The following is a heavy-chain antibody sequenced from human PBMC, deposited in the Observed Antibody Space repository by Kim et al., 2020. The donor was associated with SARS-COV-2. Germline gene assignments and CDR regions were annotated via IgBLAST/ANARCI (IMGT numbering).Heavy chain of an antibody. D-gene: IGHD3-10*01. J-gene: IGHJ4*02. V-gene: IGHV1-69*04. Sequence: SVKVSCKASGGTFSSYAISWVRQAPGQGLEWMGRIIPILGIANYAQKFQGRVTITADKSTSTAYMELSSLRSEDTAVYYCARDSDLYGSGSSGFDYWGQGTLVTVSS. CDR2: IIPILGIA. CDR1: GGTFSSYA. CDR3: ARDSDLYGSGSSGFDY.